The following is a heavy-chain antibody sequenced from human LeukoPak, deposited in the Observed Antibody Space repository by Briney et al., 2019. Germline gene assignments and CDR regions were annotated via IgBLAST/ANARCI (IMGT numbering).Heavy chain of an antibody. J-gene: IGHJ4*02. CDR3: ARDYVGATPFDY. CDR1: GFTFSSYH. CDR2: ITSSSSYI. V-gene: IGHV3-21*01. Sequence: GGSLRLSCAASGFTFSSYHMNWVRQAPGKGLEWVSSITSSSSYIYYADSVKGRFTISRDNAKNSLYLQMNSLRAEDTAVYYCARDYVGATPFDYWGQGTLVTVSS. D-gene: IGHD1-26*01.